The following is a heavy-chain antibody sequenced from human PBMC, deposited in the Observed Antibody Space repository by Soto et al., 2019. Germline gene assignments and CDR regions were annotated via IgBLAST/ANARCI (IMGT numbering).Heavy chain of an antibody. CDR1: GFTFSSYA. V-gene: IGHV3-23*01. CDR2: ISGSGGST. CDR3: APIPLGYYDILTGYRFFDY. J-gene: IGHJ4*02. Sequence: GGSLRLSCAASGFTFSSYAMSWVRQAPGKGLEWVSAISGSGGSTYYADSVKGRFTISRDNSKNTLYLQMNSLRAEDTAVYYCAPIPLGYYDILTGYRFFDYWGQGTLVTVSS. D-gene: IGHD3-9*01.